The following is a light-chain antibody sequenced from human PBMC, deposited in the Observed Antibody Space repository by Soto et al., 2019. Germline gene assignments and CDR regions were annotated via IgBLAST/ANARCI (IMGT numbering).Light chain of an antibody. J-gene: IGKJ1*01. CDR1: QSVSNF. CDR3: QQLSMCPWT. CDR2: DAS. Sequence: EIVLTQPPATLSLSPGERATLSSRASQSVSNFLAWYQQKPGQAPRLLISDASKRAAGIPGRFSGSVSGTDFSLSVSSLERGDFAVYLCQQLSMCPWTFVQGIKVEIK. V-gene: IGKV3-11*01.